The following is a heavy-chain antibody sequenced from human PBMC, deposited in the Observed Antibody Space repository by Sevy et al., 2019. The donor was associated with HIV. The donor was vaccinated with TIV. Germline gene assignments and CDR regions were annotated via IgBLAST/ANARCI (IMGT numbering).Heavy chain of an antibody. CDR1: GLTLTTTG. CDR2: VTSDGTT. J-gene: IGHJ4*02. Sequence: GGSLRLSCAASGLTLTTTGMSWVRQAPGKGLEWVAGVTSDGTTYYADSVRDRFTVSRDNSKNTLYLQLNSLRADDTAAFYCAGGDTTVLTDLDYWGQGTLVTVSS. CDR3: AGGDTTVLTDLDY. V-gene: IGHV3-23*01. D-gene: IGHD3-16*01.